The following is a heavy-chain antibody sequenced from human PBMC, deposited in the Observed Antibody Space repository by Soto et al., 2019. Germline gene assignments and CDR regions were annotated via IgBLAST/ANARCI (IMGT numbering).Heavy chain of an antibody. CDR2: INAGNGNT. J-gene: IGHJ4*02. D-gene: IGHD3-22*01. Sequence: ASVKVSCKASGYTFTSYAMHWVRQAPGQRLEWMGWINAGNGNTKYSQKFQGRVTITRDTSASTAYMEPSSLRSEDTAVYYCASSRTMTHWPPFDYWGQGTLVTVSS. V-gene: IGHV1-3*01. CDR3: ASSRTMTHWPPFDY. CDR1: GYTFTSYA.